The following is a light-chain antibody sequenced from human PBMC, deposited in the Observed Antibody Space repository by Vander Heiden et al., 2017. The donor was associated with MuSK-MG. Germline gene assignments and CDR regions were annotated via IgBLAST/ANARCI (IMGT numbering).Light chain of an antibody. CDR3: QQRNLGRQREK. Sequence: EFVVRQSPVTVSLFPGEGATLSCRASQNINNYLAWYQQKPGQAPRLLIFDASIRATGIQARFSGSGYGTDFILTISSLEPEDFAVYFCQQRNLGRQREKFGQGTKVQIK. CDR2: DAS. J-gene: IGKJ1*01. CDR1: QNINNY. V-gene: IGKV3-11*01.